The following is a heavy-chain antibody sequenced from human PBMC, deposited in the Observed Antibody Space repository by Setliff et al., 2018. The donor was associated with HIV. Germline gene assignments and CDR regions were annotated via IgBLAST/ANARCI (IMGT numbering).Heavy chain of an antibody. V-gene: IGHV3-7*03. CDR2: TKFDGSES. D-gene: IGHD7-27*01. CDR3: AKVSNWGLHYFDY. CDR1: GFTFSSCA. J-gene: IGHJ4*02. Sequence: LRLSCVASGFTFSSCAMSWVRQVPGKGLEWVSNTKFDGSESYYVDSVKGRFIASTDNAKNSLSLQMNSLRAEDTAVYYCAKVSNWGLHYFDYWGQGTLVTVSS.